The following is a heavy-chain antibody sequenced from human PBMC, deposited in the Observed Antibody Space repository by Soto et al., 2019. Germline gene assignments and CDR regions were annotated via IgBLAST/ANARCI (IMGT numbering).Heavy chain of an antibody. CDR2: INPSGGST. J-gene: IGHJ1*01. V-gene: IGHV1-46*01. Sequence: GASVKVSCKASGYTFTSYYMHWVRQAPGQGLEWMGIINPSGGSTSYAQKFQGRVTMTRDTSTSTVYMELSSLRSEDTAVYYCARDLSGVGATTSVAEYFQHWGQGTLVTVSS. CDR1: GYTFTSYY. D-gene: IGHD1-26*01. CDR3: ARDLSGVGATTSVAEYFQH.